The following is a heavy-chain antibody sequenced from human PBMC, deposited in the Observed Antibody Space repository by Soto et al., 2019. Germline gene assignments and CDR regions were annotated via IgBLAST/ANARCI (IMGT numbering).Heavy chain of an antibody. CDR2: ISSNSAYI. CDR3: VRGNTGYGNFDS. Sequence: LRLSCAASGFTFRSFTMNWVRQAPGKGLEWVSTISSNSAYIYYTDALRGRFTISRDNAKNTLYLQMNSLRAEDTAVYYCVRGNTGYGNFDSWGQGTLVTVSS. V-gene: IGHV3-21*01. CDR1: GFTFRSFT. D-gene: IGHD5-12*01. J-gene: IGHJ4*02.